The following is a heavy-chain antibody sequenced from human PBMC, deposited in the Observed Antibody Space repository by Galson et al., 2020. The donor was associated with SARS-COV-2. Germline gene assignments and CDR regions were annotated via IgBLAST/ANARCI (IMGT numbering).Heavy chain of an antibody. J-gene: IGHJ3*02. CDR3: ASGDRSGYYPISAVDI. CDR2: ISDSGSTT. D-gene: IGHD3-22*01. V-gene: IGHV3-48*03. Sequence: GGTLRLSCAASGFSISSYEMNWVRQTPGQGLEWISYISDSGSTTVHADSVKSRFTISRDNAKNSLYLQMNSLRAEDTGVYYCASGDRSGYYPISAVDIWGQGTMVTVSS. CDR1: GFSISSYE.